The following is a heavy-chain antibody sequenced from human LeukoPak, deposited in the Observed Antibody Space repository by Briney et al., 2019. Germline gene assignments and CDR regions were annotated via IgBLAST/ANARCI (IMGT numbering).Heavy chain of an antibody. D-gene: IGHD4-11*01. J-gene: IGHJ4*02. CDR3: GRDTKTTVVAGGIEY. V-gene: IGHV1-18*01. Sequence: ASLKVSCKASGYTSTNYGISWVRQAPGQGLAWMGWISAYNGDTKYAQNLQGRVTMTTDTSTSTAYMDVRSLTSDDTALYYCGRDTKTTVVAGGIEYWGQGTLVTVSS. CDR1: GYTSTNYG. CDR2: ISAYNGDT.